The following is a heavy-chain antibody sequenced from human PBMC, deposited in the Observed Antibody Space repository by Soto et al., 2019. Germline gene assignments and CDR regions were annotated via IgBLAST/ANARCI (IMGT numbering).Heavy chain of an antibody. CDR1: GFTFSSYA. CDR2: MSGNGGSA. CDR3: AKGPIFGVENIYDY. J-gene: IGHJ4*02. V-gene: IGHV3-23*01. D-gene: IGHD3-3*01. Sequence: EVQLLESGGGLLQPGGSLRLSCAASGFTFSSYAMSWVRQAPGKGLEWVSGMSGNGGSASYADSGKGRFTISRDNSKKTLYLQMNRLRAEDTAVYYCAKGPIFGVENIYDYWGQGTLVTVSS.